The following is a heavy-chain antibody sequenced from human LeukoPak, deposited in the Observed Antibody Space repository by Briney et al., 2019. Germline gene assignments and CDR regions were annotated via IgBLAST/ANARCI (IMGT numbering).Heavy chain of an antibody. CDR1: GYTFTSYD. CDR2: MNPNSGNT. V-gene: IGHV1-8*01. D-gene: IGHD2-15*01. J-gene: IGHJ5*02. Sequence: ASVKVSCKASGYTFTSYDINWVRQATGQGLEWMGWMNPNSGNTGYAQKFQGRVTMTRNTSISTAYMELSSLRSEDTAVYYCARASSSYCSGGSCYLGHWGQGTLVTVSS. CDR3: ARASSSYCSGGSCYLGH.